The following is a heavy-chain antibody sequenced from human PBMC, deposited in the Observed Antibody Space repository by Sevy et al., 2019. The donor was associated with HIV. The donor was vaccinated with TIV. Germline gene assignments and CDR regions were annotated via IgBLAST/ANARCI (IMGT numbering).Heavy chain of an antibody. CDR3: ARGGRYCSGGSCSVYYFDY. D-gene: IGHD2-15*01. CDR1: GFTFSSYW. Sequence: GGSLRLSCAASGFTFSSYWMSWVRQAPGKGLEWVANIKQDGSEKYYVDSVKGRFTISRDNAKNSLYLQMNSLRAEDTAVYYCARGGRYCSGGSCSVYYFDYWGQGTLVTVSS. CDR2: IKQDGSEK. J-gene: IGHJ4*02. V-gene: IGHV3-7*03.